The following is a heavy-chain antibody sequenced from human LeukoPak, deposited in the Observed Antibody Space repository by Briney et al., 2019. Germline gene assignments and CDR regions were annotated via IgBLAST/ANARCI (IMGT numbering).Heavy chain of an antibody. V-gene: IGHV1-18*01. Sequence: GASPKLSCKASGYTFTSYGISWVRQAPGQGLEWMGWIRADNGNTNYAQKLQGRVTMTTDTSTSTPYMELRSLRSDDTAVYYCARGSGSLKGAFDIWGQGTMVTVSS. CDR2: IRADNGNT. D-gene: IGHD1-26*01. CDR3: ARGSGSLKGAFDI. CDR1: GYTFTSYG. J-gene: IGHJ3*02.